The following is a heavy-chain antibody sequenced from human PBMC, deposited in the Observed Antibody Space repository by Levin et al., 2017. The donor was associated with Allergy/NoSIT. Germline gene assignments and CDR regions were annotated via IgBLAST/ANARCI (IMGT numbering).Heavy chain of an antibody. J-gene: IGHJ4*02. CDR1: GFTFDDYA. Sequence: GGSLRLSCAASGFTFDDYAMHWVRQAPGKGLEWVSGISWNSGSIGYADSVKGRFTISRDNAKNSLYLQMNSLRAEDTALYYCAKVGPVLVVYAYFDYWGQGTLVTVSS. D-gene: IGHD2-8*02. V-gene: IGHV3-9*01. CDR3: AKVGPVLVVYAYFDY. CDR2: ISWNSGSI.